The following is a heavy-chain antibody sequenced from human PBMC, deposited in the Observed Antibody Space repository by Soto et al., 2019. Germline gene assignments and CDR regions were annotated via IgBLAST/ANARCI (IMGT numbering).Heavy chain of an antibody. CDR2: IYHSGST. CDR3: ARVAAAGNFDY. J-gene: IGHJ4*02. V-gene: IGHV4-59*12. CDR1: GGSISSYY. Sequence: SETLSLTCTVSGGSISSYYWSWVRQPPGKGLEWIGYIYHSGSTYYNPSLKSRVTISVDRSKNQFSLKLSSVTAADTAVYYCARVAAAGNFDYWGQGTLVTVSS. D-gene: IGHD6-13*01.